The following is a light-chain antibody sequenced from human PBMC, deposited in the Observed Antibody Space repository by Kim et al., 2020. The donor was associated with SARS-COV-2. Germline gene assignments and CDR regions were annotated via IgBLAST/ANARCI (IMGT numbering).Light chain of an antibody. V-gene: IGKV3-20*01. CDR3: QQYGSSPPTT. J-gene: IGKJ4*01. CDR2: GAS. Sequence: PGERATLSCRARQSVSGSYLAWYQQKPGQAPRLLIYGASSRATGIPDRFSGSGSGTDFTLTISRLEPEDFAVYYCQQYGSSPPTTFGGGTKVDIK. CDR1: QSVSGSY.